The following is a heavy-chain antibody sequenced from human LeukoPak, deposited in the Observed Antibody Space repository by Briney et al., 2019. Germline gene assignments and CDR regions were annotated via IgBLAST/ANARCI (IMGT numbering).Heavy chain of an antibody. CDR3: AKDRQYGDYGSGDFFDS. CDR1: GFTFDDYA. D-gene: IGHD4-17*01. Sequence: GGSLRLSCAASGFTFDDYAMHWVRQAPGKGLQWISSINWVGDTSSYADSVKGRFTVSRDNTKGSLYLQMHSLRSEDTALYYCAKDRQYGDYGSGDFFDSWGQGTLVTVSS. CDR2: INWVGDTS. V-gene: IGHV3-43D*03. J-gene: IGHJ4*02.